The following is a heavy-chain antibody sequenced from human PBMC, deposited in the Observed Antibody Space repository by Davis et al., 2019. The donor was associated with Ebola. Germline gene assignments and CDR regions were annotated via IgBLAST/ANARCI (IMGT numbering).Heavy chain of an antibody. D-gene: IGHD1-7*01. CDR2: INPSGGST. CDR1: GYTFTSYY. V-gene: IGHV1-46*01. J-gene: IGHJ6*02. CDR3: ASSWNLGGIHYYYGMDV. Sequence: AASVKVSCKTSGYTFTSYYMHWVRQAPGQGLEWMGIINPSGGSTSYAQKFQGRVTITADKSTSTAYMELSSLRSEDTAVYYCASSWNLGGIHYYYGMDVWGQGTTVTVSS.